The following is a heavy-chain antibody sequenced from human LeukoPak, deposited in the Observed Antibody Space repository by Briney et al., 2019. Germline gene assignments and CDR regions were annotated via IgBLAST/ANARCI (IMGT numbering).Heavy chain of an antibody. D-gene: IGHD4-17*01. CDR2: ISGGGENT. J-gene: IGHJ4*02. CDR1: GFTFNNYA. Sequence: GGSLRLSCAASGFTFNNYAMNWAPQAPGKGREWVSSISGGGENTLCADSAKVRFPIPRDNSQHTVYLQENSHRAEDAAVYVCARDYADYVGDFFFYYGGQGTLVTVSS. V-gene: IGHV3-23*01. CDR3: ARDYADYVGDFFFYY.